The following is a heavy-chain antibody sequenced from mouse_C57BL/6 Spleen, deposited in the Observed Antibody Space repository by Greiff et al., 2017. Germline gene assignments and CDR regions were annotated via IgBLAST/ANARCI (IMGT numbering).Heavy chain of an antibody. CDR2: INPKNGGT. CDR1: GYTFTDYY. D-gene: IGHD2-5*01. J-gene: IGHJ2*01. Sequence: EVQLQQSGPELVKPGASVKISCKASGYTFTDYYMNWVKQSHGKSLEWMGDINPKNGGTSYNQRFKGKATLTVAKYSSTAYMELRSLTSEDSAVYYCARENDSNYDYWGQGTTLTVSS. V-gene: IGHV1-26*01. CDR3: ARENDSNYDY.